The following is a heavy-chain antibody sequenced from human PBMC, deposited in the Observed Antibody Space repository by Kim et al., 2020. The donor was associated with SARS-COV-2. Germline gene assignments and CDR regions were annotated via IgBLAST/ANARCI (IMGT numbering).Heavy chain of an antibody. Sequence: SETLSLTCTVSGGSISSSSYYWGWIRQPPGKGLEWIGSIYYSGSTYYNPSLKSRVTISVDTSKNQFSLKLSSVTAADTAVYYCARHRFWSGYSKEYYFD. D-gene: IGHD3-3*01. J-gene: IGHJ4*01. CDR2: IYYSGST. CDR3: ARHRFWSGYSKEYYFD. V-gene: IGHV4-39*01. CDR1: GGSISSSSYY.